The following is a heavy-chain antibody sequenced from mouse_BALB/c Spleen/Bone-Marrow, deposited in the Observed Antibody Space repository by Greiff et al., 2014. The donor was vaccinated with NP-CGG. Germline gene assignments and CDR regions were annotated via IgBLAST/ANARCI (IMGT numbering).Heavy chain of an antibody. Sequence: VQRVESGAELMKPGASVKISCKATGYTFSSYWIEWVKQRPGHGLEWIGEILPGSGSTNYNEKFKGKATFTADTSSNTAYMQPSSLTSEDPAFYYGGGGGGGGGYWYFDVWGAGTTVTVSS. V-gene: IGHV1-9*01. CDR1: GYTFSSYW. CDR3: GGGGGGGGYWYFDV. J-gene: IGHJ1*01. CDR2: ILPGSGST.